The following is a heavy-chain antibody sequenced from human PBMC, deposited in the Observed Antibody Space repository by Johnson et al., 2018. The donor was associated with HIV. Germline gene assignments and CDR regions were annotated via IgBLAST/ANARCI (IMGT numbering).Heavy chain of an antibody. CDR1: GYTFSSYA. CDR3: LVAPNAFDI. J-gene: IGHJ3*02. D-gene: IGHD5-12*01. Sequence: VQLVESGGGLVQPGRSLKLSCAASGYTFSSYAMHWVRQAPGKGLEWVGRIKSKTDGGTTDYAAPVKGRCTISRADSKNTLYLQMNSLKTEDTAVYYCLVAPNAFDIWGQGTMVTVSS. V-gene: IGHV3-15*01. CDR2: IKSKTDGGTT.